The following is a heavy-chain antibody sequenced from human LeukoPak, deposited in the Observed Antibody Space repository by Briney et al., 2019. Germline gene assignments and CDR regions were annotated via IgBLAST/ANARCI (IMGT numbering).Heavy chain of an antibody. CDR1: GVSVSNSDW. D-gene: IGHD6-13*01. CDR2: IFYSGST. CDR3: ARGGFIAAAGTTAFDV. J-gene: IGHJ3*01. V-gene: IGHV4-4*02. Sequence: SETLSLTCAVSGVSVSNSDWWSWVRQTPGKGLEWIGEIFYSGSTNYNPSLKSRVTISVDKSKNQFSLKLNSVTAADTSVYYCARGGFIAAAGTTAFDVWGQGTVVTVSS.